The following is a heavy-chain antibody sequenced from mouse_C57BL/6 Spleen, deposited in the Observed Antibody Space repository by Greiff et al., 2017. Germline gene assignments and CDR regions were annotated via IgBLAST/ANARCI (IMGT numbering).Heavy chain of an antibody. Sequence: EVQLVESGPGLVKPSQSLSLTCSVTGYSITSGYYWNWIRQFPGNKLEWMGYISYDGSNNYNPSLKNRISITRDTSKNQFFLKLNSVTTEDTATYYCASNYNYAMDYWGQGTSVTVSS. J-gene: IGHJ4*01. CDR1: GYSITSGYY. CDR2: ISYDGSN. CDR3: ASNYNYAMDY. V-gene: IGHV3-6*01. D-gene: IGHD2-1*01.